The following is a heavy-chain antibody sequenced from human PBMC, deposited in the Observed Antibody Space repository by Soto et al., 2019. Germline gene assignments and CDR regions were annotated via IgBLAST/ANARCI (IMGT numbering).Heavy chain of an antibody. J-gene: IGHJ4*02. CDR2: MNPNSGNT. V-gene: IGHV1-8*01. Sequence: QVQLVQSGAEVKKPGASVKVSCKASGYTFTSYDINWVRQATGQGLEWMGWMNPNSGNTAYAQKFQGRVTMTXXXXXXXXXXXXXXXXXXXXXXXXXAXXXTGRFDYWGQGTLVTVSS. CDR1: GYTFTSYD. CDR3: AXXXTGRFDY. D-gene: IGHD1-1*01.